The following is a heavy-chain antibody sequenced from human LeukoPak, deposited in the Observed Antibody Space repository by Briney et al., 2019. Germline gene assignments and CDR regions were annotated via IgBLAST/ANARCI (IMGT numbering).Heavy chain of an antibody. J-gene: IGHJ3*02. V-gene: IGHV4-4*07. Sequence: SETLSLTCTVSGGSISSYYWSWIRQPAGKGLEGIGRIYTSGSTNYNPSLKSRVTMSVDTSKNQFSLKLSSVTAADTAVYYCARDGSSASPLGLAFDIWGQGSMVTVSS. CDR2: IYTSGST. CDR3: ARDGSSASPLGLAFDI. CDR1: GGSISSYY.